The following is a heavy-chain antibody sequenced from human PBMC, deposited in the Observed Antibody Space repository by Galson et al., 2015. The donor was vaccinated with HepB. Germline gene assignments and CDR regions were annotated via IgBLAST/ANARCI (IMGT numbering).Heavy chain of an antibody. D-gene: IGHD6-13*01. CDR3: AADAIAAPSKTLGDYYYYYGMDV. J-gene: IGHJ6*02. V-gene: IGHV1-58*01. CDR1: GFTFTSSA. CDR2: IVVGSGNT. Sequence: SVKVSCKASGFTFTSSAVQWVRQARGQRLEWIGWIVVGSGNTNYAQKFQERVTITRDMSTSTAYMELSSLRSEDTAVYYCAADAIAAPSKTLGDYYYYYGMDVWGQGTTVTVSS.